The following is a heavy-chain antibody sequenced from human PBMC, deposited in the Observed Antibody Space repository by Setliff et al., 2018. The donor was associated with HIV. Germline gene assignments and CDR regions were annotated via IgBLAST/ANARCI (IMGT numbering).Heavy chain of an antibody. CDR3: ARLTYCSSTPCFDY. D-gene: IGHD2-2*01. CDR1: GFSVSNKY. V-gene: IGHV3-66*04. CDR2: IYSNDYT. Sequence: GGALRLSCAVSGFSVSNKYMTWVRQAPGKGLAWVSIIYSNDYTYYADSIKGRFTISRDPSKNTLYLQMNSLRAEDTAVYYCARLTYCSSTPCFDYWGQGTLVTVSS. J-gene: IGHJ4*02.